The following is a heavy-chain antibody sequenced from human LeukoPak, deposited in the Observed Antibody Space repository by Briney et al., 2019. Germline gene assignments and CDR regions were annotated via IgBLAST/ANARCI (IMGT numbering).Heavy chain of an antibody. D-gene: IGHD3-3*01. CDR3: ARVYDFWSGYPEWFDP. Sequence: SVKVSCKASGHTFTGYYMHWVRQAPGQGLEWMGGIIPIFGTANYAQKFQGRVTITADESTSTAYMELSSLRSEDTAVYYCARVYDFWSGYPEWFDPWGQGTLVTVSS. CDR1: GHTFTGYY. V-gene: IGHV1-69*13. CDR2: IIPIFGTA. J-gene: IGHJ5*02.